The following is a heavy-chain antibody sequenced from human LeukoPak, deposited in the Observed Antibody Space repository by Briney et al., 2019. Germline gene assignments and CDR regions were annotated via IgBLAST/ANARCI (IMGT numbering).Heavy chain of an antibody. J-gene: IGHJ4*02. Sequence: GGSLRLSCAASGFTFSSYAMSWVRQAPGKGPEWVSAISGSGGSTYYADSVKGRFTISRDNSKNTLYLQMNSLRAEDTAVYYCAKETTRTYYYGSGSPFDYWGQGTLVTVSS. D-gene: IGHD3-10*01. CDR1: GFTFSSYA. CDR2: ISGSGGST. CDR3: AKETTRTYYYGSGSPFDY. V-gene: IGHV3-23*01.